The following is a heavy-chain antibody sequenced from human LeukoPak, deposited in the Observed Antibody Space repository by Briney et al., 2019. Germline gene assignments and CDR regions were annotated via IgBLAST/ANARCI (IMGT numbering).Heavy chain of an antibody. CDR3: ARELYSSSWYSFCY. Sequence: GASVKVSCKAFGYTFTSYGISWVRQAPGQGLEWMGWISAYNGNTNYAQKLQGRVTMTTDTSTSTAYMELRSLRSDDTAVYYCARELYSSSWYSFCYWGQGTLVTVSS. J-gene: IGHJ4*02. V-gene: IGHV1-18*01. D-gene: IGHD6-13*01. CDR2: ISAYNGNT. CDR1: GYTFTSYG.